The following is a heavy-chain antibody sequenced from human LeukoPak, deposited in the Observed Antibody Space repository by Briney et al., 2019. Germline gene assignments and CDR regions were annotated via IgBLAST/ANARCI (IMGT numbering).Heavy chain of an antibody. CDR3: ARVEYSRGHCDY. D-gene: IGHD6-25*01. J-gene: IGHJ4*02. V-gene: IGHV4-59*01. Sequence: PSETLSLTCTVSGGSISGSYWSWIRQPPGKGLEWIGYIYYSGSTNYNPSLKSRVTISVDTSKNQFSLKLSSVTAADTAVYYCARVEYSRGHCDYWGQGTLVPVSS. CDR1: GGSISGSY. CDR2: IYYSGST.